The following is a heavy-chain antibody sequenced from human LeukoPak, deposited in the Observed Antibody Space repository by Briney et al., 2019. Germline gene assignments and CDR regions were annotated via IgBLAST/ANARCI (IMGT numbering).Heavy chain of an antibody. CDR2: ISSSGSII. J-gene: IGHJ4*02. D-gene: IGHD3-10*01. CDR1: GFTFSSYE. V-gene: IGHV3-48*03. CDR3: ARGVMVRGVIDTSPVDY. Sequence: GGSLRLSCAASGFTFSSYEMNWVRQAPGKGLEWVSYISSSGSIIYYADSVKGRFTISRDNAKNSLYLQMNSLRAEDTAVYYCARGVMVRGVIDTSPVDYWGQGTLVTVSS.